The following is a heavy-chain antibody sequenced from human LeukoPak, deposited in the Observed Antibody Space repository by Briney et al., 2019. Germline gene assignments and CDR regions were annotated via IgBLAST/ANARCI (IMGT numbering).Heavy chain of an antibody. CDR1: GGSISSSSYY. D-gene: IGHD3-10*01. V-gene: IGHV4-39*07. CDR3: ARAMVRGVICPGY. Sequence: SETLSLTCTVSGGSISSSSYYWGWIRQPPGKGLEWIGSIYYSGSTNYNPSLKSRVTISVDTSKNQFSLKLSSVTAVDTAVYYCARAMVRGVICPGYWGQGTLVTVSS. CDR2: IYYSGST. J-gene: IGHJ4*02.